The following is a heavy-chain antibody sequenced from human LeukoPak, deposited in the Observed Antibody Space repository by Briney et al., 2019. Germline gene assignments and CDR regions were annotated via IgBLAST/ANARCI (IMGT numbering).Heavy chain of an antibody. CDR1: GFTFSSYW. CDR3: VRVGNSGYLDF. J-gene: IGHJ4*02. V-gene: IGHV3-7*01. Sequence: GGSLRLSCAASGFTFSSYWMSWVRQAPGKGLEWVANIKQDESEIYYVGSAKGRFTISRDNAKSSLYLQMNSLRAEDTAMYYCVRVGNSGYLDFWGQGTLVTVSS. CDR2: IKQDESEI. D-gene: IGHD3-22*01.